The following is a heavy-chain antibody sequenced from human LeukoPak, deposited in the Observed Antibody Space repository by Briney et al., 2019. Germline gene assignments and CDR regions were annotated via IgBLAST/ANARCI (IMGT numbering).Heavy chain of an antibody. CDR2: IYYSGST. D-gene: IGHD3-22*01. CDR1: GGSISSSSYY. J-gene: IGHJ6*02. V-gene: IGHV4-39*01. CDR3: ANSYYDSSGYYPPLSDYYYYGMDV. Sequence: TSSETLSLTCTVSGGSISSSSYYWGWIRQPPGKGLEWIGSIYYSGSTYYNPSLKSRVTISVDTSKNQFSLKLSSVTAADTAVYYCANSYYDSSGYYPPLSDYYYYGMDVWGQGTTVTVSS.